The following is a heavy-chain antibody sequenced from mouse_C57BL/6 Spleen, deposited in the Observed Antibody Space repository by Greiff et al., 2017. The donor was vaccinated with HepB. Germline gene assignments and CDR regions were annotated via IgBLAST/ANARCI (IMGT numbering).Heavy chain of an antibody. CDR2: IHPNSGST. CDR1: GYTFTSYW. J-gene: IGHJ1*03. D-gene: IGHD1-1*01. CDR3: ASRVITTVVDWYFDV. Sequence: QVQLQQPGAELVKPGASVKLSCKASGYTFTSYWMHWVKQRPGQGLEWIGMIHPNSGSTNYNEKFKSKATLTVDKSSSTAYMQLSSLTSEDSAVYYCASRVITTVVDWYFDVWGTGTTVTVSS. V-gene: IGHV1-64*01.